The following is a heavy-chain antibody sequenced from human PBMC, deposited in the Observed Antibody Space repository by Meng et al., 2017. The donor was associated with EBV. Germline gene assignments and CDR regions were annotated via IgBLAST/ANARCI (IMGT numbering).Heavy chain of an antibody. J-gene: IGHJ4*02. D-gene: IGHD5-24*01. CDR2: INHSGST. Sequence: QAQRQQWGAGLLKPSETLSLTCAVYGGSFSGYYWSWIRQPPGKGLEWIGEINHSGSTNYNPSLKSRVTISVDTSKNQFSLKLSSVTAADTAVYYCARGRWLQPGSYFDYWGQGTLVTVSS. CDR3: ARGRWLQPGSYFDY. V-gene: IGHV4-34*01. CDR1: GGSFSGYY.